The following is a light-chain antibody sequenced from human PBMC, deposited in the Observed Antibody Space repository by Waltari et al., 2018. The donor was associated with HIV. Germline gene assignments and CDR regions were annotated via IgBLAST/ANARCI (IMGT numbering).Light chain of an antibody. V-gene: IGLV2-14*03. Sequence: QSALPQPASVSGSPGQSLTISFTGRGSDIGGYNYVSWYQHYPGKAPKLIIYDVSRRPSVVTNRFSGSKSGNTASLTISGLRAEDEADYYCSSYTSITLIFGGGTKLTVL. CDR1: GSDIGGYNY. CDR2: DVS. CDR3: SSYTSITLI. J-gene: IGLJ2*01.